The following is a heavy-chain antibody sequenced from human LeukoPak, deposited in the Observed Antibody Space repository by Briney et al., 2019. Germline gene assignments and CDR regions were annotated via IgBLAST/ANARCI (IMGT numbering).Heavy chain of an antibody. V-gene: IGHV3-48*02. D-gene: IGHD4-11*01. CDR2: ISSSSTI. J-gene: IGHJ5*02. Sequence: PGGSLRLSCAASGFTFSSYWMSWVRQAPGKGLEWVSYISSSSTIYYADSVKGRFTISRDNAKNSLYLQMNSLRDEDTAVYYCARAVDGYSNYGWFDPWGQGTLVTVSS. CDR3: ARAVDGYSNYGWFDP. CDR1: GFTFSSYW.